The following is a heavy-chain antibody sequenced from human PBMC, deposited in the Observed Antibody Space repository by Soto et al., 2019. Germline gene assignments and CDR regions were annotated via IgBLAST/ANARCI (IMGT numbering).Heavy chain of an antibody. V-gene: IGHV4-30-4*01. J-gene: IGHJ4*02. CDR1: GGSISSGDYY. Sequence: SETLSLTCTVSGGSISSGDYYWSWIRQPPGKGLEWIGYIYYSGSTYYNPSLKSRVTISVDTSKNQFSLKLSSVTAADTAVYYCARSGSAYPQYYFDYWGPGSLVTVSS. CDR2: IYYSGST. CDR3: ARSGSAYPQYYFDY. D-gene: IGHD2-15*01.